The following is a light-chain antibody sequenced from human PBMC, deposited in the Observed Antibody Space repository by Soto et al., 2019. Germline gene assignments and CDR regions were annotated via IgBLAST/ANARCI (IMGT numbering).Light chain of an antibody. CDR2: SNN. J-gene: IGLJ3*02. Sequence: QSVLTQPPSASGTPGQRVTISCSGSSSNIGSNTVNWYQQLPGTAPKLLIYSNNQRTSGVPDRFSGSKSGTSASLAISGLQSEDEADYYCAAWDDSLNPWVFGGGTKLTVL. V-gene: IGLV1-44*01. CDR1: SSNIGSNT. CDR3: AAWDDSLNPWV.